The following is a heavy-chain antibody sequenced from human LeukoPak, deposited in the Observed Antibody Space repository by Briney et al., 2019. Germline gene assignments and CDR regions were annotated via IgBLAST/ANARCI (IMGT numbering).Heavy chain of an antibody. D-gene: IGHD2-15*01. CDR1: GFTFSDYY. CDR2: MSSSGATM. V-gene: IGHV3-11*04. CDR3: ARARGSYAFDI. J-gene: IGHJ3*02. Sequence: IPGGSLRLSCAASGFTFSDYYIGWIRQAPGKGLDWVSYMSSSGATMYYADSVKGRFTISRDNAKNSLYLQMNSLRAEDTVLYYCARARGSYAFDIWGQGTMVTVSS.